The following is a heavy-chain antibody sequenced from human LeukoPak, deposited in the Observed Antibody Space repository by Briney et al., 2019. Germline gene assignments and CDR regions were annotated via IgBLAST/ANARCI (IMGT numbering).Heavy chain of an antibody. D-gene: IGHD6-13*01. CDR2: IKQDGSEK. CDR1: GFTFSSYW. J-gene: IGHJ3*02. CDR3: ARDHGLQQLEDDAFDI. V-gene: IGHV3-7*01. Sequence: GGSVRLSCAASGFTFSSYWMSWVRQAPVKGLEWVANIKQDGSEKYYVDSVKGRFTISRDNAKNSLYLQMNSLRAEDTAVYYCARDHGLQQLEDDAFDIWGQGTMVTVSS.